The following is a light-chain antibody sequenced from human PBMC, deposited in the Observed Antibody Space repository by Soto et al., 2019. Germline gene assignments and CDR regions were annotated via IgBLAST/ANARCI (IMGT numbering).Light chain of an antibody. J-gene: IGKJ1*01. Sequence: DIQMTQSPSTLSASVGDRVTITCRASQTISRWLAWYQRKPGEAPKLLIYEASSLESGVPSRFSGSGSGTEFTITINSLAPEDFEIYDCHQRQSWPRTFGQGTKVDIK. V-gene: IGKV1-5*03. CDR2: EAS. CDR3: HQRQSWPRT. CDR1: QTISRW.